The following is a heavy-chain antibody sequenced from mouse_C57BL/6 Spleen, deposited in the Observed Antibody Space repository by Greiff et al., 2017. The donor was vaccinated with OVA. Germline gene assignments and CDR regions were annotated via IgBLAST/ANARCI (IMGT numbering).Heavy chain of an antibody. CDR2: IDPSDSYT. D-gene: IGHD1-1*01. CDR3: ARGHYYGSRRYFDY. CDR1: GYTFTSYW. J-gene: IGHJ2*01. Sequence: QVQLQQPGAELVMPGASVKLSCKASGYTFTSYWMPWVKQRPGQGLEWIGEIDPSDSYTNYNQKFKGKSTLTVDKSSSTAYMQLSSLTSEDSAVYYCARGHYYGSRRYFDYWGQGTTLTVSS. V-gene: IGHV1-69*01.